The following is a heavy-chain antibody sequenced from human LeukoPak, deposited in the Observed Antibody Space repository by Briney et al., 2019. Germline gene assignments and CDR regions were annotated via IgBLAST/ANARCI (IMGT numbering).Heavy chain of an antibody. CDR1: GYSFTGYY. D-gene: IGHD3-10*01. CDR2: IDPDSGDT. J-gene: IGHJ4*02. V-gene: IGHV1-2*02. CDR3: ARGMYGSGSYSAH. Sequence: ASVKVSCKTSGYSFTGYYMHWVRQAPGQGFEWMGSIDPDSGDTKIAEKFKGRVTMTRDTSSSTAYMEVMSLRSDDTGVYYCARGMYGSGSYSAHWGQGSLVIVSS.